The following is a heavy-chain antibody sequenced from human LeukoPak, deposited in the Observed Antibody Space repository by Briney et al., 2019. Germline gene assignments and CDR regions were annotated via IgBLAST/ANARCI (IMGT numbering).Heavy chain of an antibody. CDR1: GASISSTNW. CDR2: IYHAGTT. Sequence: SGTLSLTCAVSGASISSTNWWSWARQPPGEGLEWIGEIYHAGTTNYNPSLESRVTISVDISRSQFSLKLTSVTAADTAVYYCMRTYCSSTSCHYFDYWGQGTLVTVSS. D-gene: IGHD2-2*01. CDR3: MRTYCSSTSCHYFDY. V-gene: IGHV4-4*02. J-gene: IGHJ4*02.